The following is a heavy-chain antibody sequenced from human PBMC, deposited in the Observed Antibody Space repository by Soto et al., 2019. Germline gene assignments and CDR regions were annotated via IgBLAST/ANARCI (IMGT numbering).Heavy chain of an antibody. V-gene: IGHV3-15*01. J-gene: IGHJ3*02. D-gene: IGHD2-8*01. CDR2: IKSKTDGGTS. Sequence: PGGSLRLSCSASVITCSDAWMSWVRQAPGKGLEWVGRIKSKTDGGTSDYAAPVKGRFTISRDDSKDTLYLQMNTLKNEDTAVYYCAANGLDIWGQGTMVTVS. CDR3: AANGLDI. CDR1: VITCSDAW.